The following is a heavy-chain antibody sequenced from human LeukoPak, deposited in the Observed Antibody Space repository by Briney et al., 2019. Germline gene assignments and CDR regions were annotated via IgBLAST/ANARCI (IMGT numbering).Heavy chain of an antibody. Sequence: PSETLSLTCAVYGGSFSGYYWSWIRQPPGKGLEWIGEINHSGSTNYNPSLKSRVTISVDTSKNQSSLKLSSVTAADTAVYYCASEDYDILTGYRSYWGQGTLFTVSS. CDR3: ASEDYDILTGYRSY. D-gene: IGHD3-9*01. V-gene: IGHV4-34*01. CDR2: INHSGST. CDR1: GGSFSGYY. J-gene: IGHJ4*02.